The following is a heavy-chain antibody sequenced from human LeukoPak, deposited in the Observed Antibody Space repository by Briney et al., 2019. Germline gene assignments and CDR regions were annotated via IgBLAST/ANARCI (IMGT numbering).Heavy chain of an antibody. CDR1: GDSISSHY. D-gene: IGHD3-3*01. V-gene: IGHV4-4*09. CDR3: ARRTIYSWLDP. Sequence: PSVTLSLTCTVSGDSISSHYWSWIRQPPGKGLEWIGYTHASGNTNFNPSLKSRVTISVDTSKNQFSLRLTSVTAADTAVYYCARRTIYSWLDPWGQGILVTVSS. J-gene: IGHJ5*02. CDR2: THASGNT.